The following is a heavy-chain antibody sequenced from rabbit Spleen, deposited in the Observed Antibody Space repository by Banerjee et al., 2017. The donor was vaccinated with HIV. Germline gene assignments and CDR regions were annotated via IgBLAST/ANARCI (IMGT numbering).Heavy chain of an antibody. CDR2: VAAGVSFTT. CDR1: GFSFTYIDY. Sequence: QSLEESGGDLVKPGASLTLTCTASGFSFTYIDYLCWVRQHPGKGPEWIACVAAGVSFTTYYATWAKGRFTISKTSSTTVTLQMTSLTAADTATYFCARDSGTSFSSYGMDLWGPGTLVTVS. J-gene: IGHJ6*01. V-gene: IGHV1S40*01. CDR3: ARDSGTSFSSYGMDL. D-gene: IGHD8-1*01.